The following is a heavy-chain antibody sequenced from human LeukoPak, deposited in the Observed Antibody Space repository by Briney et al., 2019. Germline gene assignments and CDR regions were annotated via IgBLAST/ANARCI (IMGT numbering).Heavy chain of an antibody. D-gene: IGHD5-18*01. CDR2: IHPSGGST. Sequence: ASVKVSCKASGYTFTSNYLHWVRQAPGQGLEWVGVIHPSGGSTHYAQKFQGRLTVTRDTSTTTVYMELSSLRSEDTAVYYCARMGMDPAMITNFFDYWGQGTLVTVSS. V-gene: IGHV1-46*01. CDR1: GYTFTSNY. J-gene: IGHJ4*02. CDR3: ARMGMDPAMITNFFDY.